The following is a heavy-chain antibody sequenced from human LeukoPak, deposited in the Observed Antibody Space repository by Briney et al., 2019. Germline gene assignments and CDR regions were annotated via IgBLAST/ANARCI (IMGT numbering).Heavy chain of an antibody. CDR2: ISYDGSNK. D-gene: IGHD2-15*01. J-gene: IGHJ6*02. CDR3: ARAVLYCSGGSCYSDYYYGMDV. CDR1: GFTFSSYA. Sequence: GRSLRLSCAASGFTFSSYAMHWVRQAPGKGLEWVAVISYDGSNKYYADSVKGRFTISRDNSENTLYLQMNSLRAEDTAVYYCARAVLYCSGGSCYSDYYYGMDVWGQGTTVTVSS. V-gene: IGHV3-30-3*01.